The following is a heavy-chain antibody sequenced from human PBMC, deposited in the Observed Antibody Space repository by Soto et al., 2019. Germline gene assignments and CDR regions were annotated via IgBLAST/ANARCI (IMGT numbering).Heavy chain of an antibody. CDR3: ARDRGMGSYFFEMDV. CDR1: GFIFSGYG. J-gene: IGHJ6*04. D-gene: IGHD3-10*01. Sequence: QLVESGGGVVQPGRSLRLSCSASGFIFSGYGMHWVRQAPGKGLEWVAVISYDETNKYYADSVKGRFTISRDNSKNTVFLQASSLRDDDTVVYYCARDRGMGSYFFEMDVWGKGNKVNVSS. CDR2: ISYDETNK. V-gene: IGHV3-33*05.